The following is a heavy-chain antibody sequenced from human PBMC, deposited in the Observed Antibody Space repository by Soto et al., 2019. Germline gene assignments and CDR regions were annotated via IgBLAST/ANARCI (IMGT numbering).Heavy chain of an antibody. V-gene: IGHV3-23*01. J-gene: IGHJ2*01. CDR1: GFTFRSYA. CDR3: AKEPVGPDWYFDL. Sequence: DVQLLESGGGLVQPGGSLRLSCAASGFTFRSYAMSWVRQAPGKGLEWVSGSTHYADSVKGRFTVSRDNSKNTLYLQMNSLRAEDTAVYNCAKEPVGPDWYFDLWGRGTLVTVSS. CDR2: ST.